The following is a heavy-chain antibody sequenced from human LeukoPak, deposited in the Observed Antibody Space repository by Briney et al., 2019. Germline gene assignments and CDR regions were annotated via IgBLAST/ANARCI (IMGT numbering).Heavy chain of an antibody. Sequence: SETLSLTCTVSGGSISSYYWSWIRQPPGKGLEWIGEINHSGSTNYNPSLKSRVTISVDTSKNQFSLKLSSVTAADTAVYYCARGRFDGSARGGWFDPWGQGTLVTVSS. D-gene: IGHD3-10*01. CDR3: ARGRFDGSARGGWFDP. CDR1: GGSISSYY. J-gene: IGHJ5*02. CDR2: INHSGST. V-gene: IGHV4-34*01.